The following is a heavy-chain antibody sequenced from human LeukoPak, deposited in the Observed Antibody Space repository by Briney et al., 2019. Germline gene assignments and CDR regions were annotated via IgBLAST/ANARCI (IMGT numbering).Heavy chain of an antibody. J-gene: IGHJ4*02. CDR2: INPNSGGT. V-gene: IGHV1-2*02. CDR1: GYTFTGYY. CDR3: APVSPGAANFDY. Sequence: ASVKVSCKASGYTFTGYYMHWVRQAPGQGLEWMGWINPNSGGTNYAQKFQGRVTMTRDTSISTAYMELSRLRSDDTAVYYCAPVSPGAANFDYWGQGTLVTVSS. D-gene: IGHD2/OR15-2a*01.